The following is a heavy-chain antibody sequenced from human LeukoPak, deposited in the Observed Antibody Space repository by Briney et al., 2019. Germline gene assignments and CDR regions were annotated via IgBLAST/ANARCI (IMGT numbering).Heavy chain of an antibody. D-gene: IGHD3-10*01. V-gene: IGHV3-53*01. CDR2: IYSGGST. CDR3: ARAKPKNMVRGLIMRRESRYYFDY. CDR1: GFSFSDAW. J-gene: IGHJ4*02. Sequence: GGSLRLSCAVSGFSFSDAWMSWVRQAPGQGLEWVSVIYSGGSTYYADSVKGRFTISRDNSKSTLYIQMNSLRAEDTAVYYCARAKPKNMVRGLIMRRESRYYFDYWGQGTLVTVSS.